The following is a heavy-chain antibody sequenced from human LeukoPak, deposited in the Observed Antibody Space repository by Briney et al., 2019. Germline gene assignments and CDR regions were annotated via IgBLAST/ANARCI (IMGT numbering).Heavy chain of an antibody. V-gene: IGHV3-30*04. CDR1: GGTFSSYV. D-gene: IGHD2-2*01. CDR2: ISYDGSNK. CDR3: ARGCSTSCPRLDY. Sequence: SCKASGGTFSSYVMHWVRQAPGKGLEWVAVISYDGSNKYYADSVKGRFTISRDNSKNTLYLQMNSLRAEDTAVYYCARGCSTSCPRLDYWGQGTLVTVSS. J-gene: IGHJ4*02.